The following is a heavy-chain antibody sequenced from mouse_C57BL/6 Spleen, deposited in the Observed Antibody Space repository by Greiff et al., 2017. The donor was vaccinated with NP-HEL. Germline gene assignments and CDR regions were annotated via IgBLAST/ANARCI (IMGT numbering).Heavy chain of an antibody. CDR3: ARVAHYYGSSYEIAY. J-gene: IGHJ3*01. Sequence: QVQLQQPGAELVKPGASVKLSCKASGYTFTSYWMQWVKQRPGQGLEWIGEIDPSDSYTNYNQKFKGKATLTVDTSSRTAYMQLSSLTSEDSAVYYCARVAHYYGSSYEIAYWGQGTLVTVSA. CDR1: GYTFTSYW. D-gene: IGHD1-1*01. CDR2: IDPSDSYT. V-gene: IGHV1-50*01.